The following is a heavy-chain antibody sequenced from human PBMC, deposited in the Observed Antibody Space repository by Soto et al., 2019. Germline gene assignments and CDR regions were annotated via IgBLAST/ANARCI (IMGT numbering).Heavy chain of an antibody. CDR2: IYYSGST. V-gene: IGHV4-61*01. D-gene: IGHD3-3*01. Sequence: SETLSLTCTVSGGSVSSGSYYWSWIRQPPGKGLEWIGYIYYSGSTNYNPSLKSRVTISVDTSKNQFSLKLSSVTAADTAVYYCARGAWYDFWSGYNPRWFDPWGQGTLVTVSS. CDR1: GGSVSSGSYY. J-gene: IGHJ5*02. CDR3: ARGAWYDFWSGYNPRWFDP.